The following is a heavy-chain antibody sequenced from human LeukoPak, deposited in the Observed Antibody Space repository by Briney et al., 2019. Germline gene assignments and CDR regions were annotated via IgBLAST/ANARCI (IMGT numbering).Heavy chain of an antibody. CDR1: GDSVSSNSVA. V-gene: IGHV6-1*01. D-gene: IGHD6-13*01. Sequence: SQTLSLTCAISGDSVSSNSVAWNWIRQSPSRGLEWLGRTYYRSKWYYGYAVSMKGRITINPDTSKNQFSLQLNSVTPEDSAVYFCERDQVSAAGLDYWGQGTLVTVSS. CDR2: TYYRSKWYY. J-gene: IGHJ4*02. CDR3: ERDQVSAAGLDY.